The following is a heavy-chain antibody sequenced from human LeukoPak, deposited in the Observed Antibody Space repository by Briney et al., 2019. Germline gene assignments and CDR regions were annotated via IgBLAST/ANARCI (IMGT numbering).Heavy chain of an antibody. Sequence: ALVKVSCKASGYTFTSYAMHWVRQAPGQRPEGMGWINAGNGNTKYFQKFQGRVTFTRDTSASTAYMELSSLRSEDTAVYYCAATDLGDYWGQGTLVTVSS. J-gene: IGHJ4*02. CDR1: GYTFTSYA. CDR3: AATDLGDY. CDR2: INAGNGNT. D-gene: IGHD4-17*01. V-gene: IGHV1-3*01.